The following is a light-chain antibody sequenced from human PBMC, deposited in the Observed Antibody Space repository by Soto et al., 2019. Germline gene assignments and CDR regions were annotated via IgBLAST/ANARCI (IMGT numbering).Light chain of an antibody. CDR3: SSFTSSSTQV. CDR2: EVS. CDR1: SSDVGGYNY. Sequence: QSVLTQPASVSGSRGQSITISCTGTSSDVGGYNYVSWYQQHPGKVPKLMIYEVSNRPSGVVNRFSGSKSGNTASLTISGLQAEDEADYYCSSFTSSSTQVFGTGTKLTVL. V-gene: IGLV2-14*01. J-gene: IGLJ1*01.